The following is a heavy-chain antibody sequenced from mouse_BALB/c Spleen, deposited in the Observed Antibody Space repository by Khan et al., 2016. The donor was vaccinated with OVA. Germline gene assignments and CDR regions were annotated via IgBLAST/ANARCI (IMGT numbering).Heavy chain of an antibody. V-gene: IGHV5-6*01. D-gene: IGHD1-1*01. CDR1: GFTFSTYG. Sequence: EVQLVESGGDLVKPEGSLKLSCAASGFTFSTYGMSWVRQTPDKRLEWVATISSGGSYTYYPDSVQGRFTISRDNAKNTLYLQMSRLKSEDTAMFYCARLAYYYGSEGFAYWGQGTLVNVSA. CDR3: ARLAYYYGSEGFAY. J-gene: IGHJ3*01. CDR2: ISSGGSYT.